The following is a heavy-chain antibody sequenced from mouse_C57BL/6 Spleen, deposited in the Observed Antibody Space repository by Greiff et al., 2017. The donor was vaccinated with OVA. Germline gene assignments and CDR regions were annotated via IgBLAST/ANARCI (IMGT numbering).Heavy chain of an antibody. V-gene: IGHV1-59*01. D-gene: IGHD1-1*01. J-gene: IGHJ1*03. CDR1: GYTFTSYW. CDR3: ARRATVVAEYFEV. Sequence: QVQLQQPGAELVRPGTSVKLSCKASGYTFTSYWMHWVKQRPGQGLEWIGVIDPSDSYTNYNQKFKGKATLTVDTSSSTAYMQLSSLTSEDSAVYYCARRATVVAEYFEVWGTGTTVTVSS. CDR2: IDPSDSYT.